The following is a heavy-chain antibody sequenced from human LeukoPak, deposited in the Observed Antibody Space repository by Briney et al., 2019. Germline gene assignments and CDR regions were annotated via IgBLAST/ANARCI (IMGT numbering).Heavy chain of an antibody. CDR3: ARERGRAPMVRGGHFDY. Sequence: SETLSLTCTVSGGSISSSSYYWGWIRQPPGKGLEWIGSIYYSGSTYYNPSLKSRVTISVDTSKNQFSLKLSSVTAADTAVYYCARERGRAPMVRGGHFDYWGQGTLVTVSS. D-gene: IGHD3-10*01. V-gene: IGHV4-39*07. J-gene: IGHJ4*02. CDR1: GGSISSSSYY. CDR2: IYYSGST.